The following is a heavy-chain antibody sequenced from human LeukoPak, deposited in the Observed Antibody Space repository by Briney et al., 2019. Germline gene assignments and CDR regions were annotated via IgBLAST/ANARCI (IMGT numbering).Heavy chain of an antibody. D-gene: IGHD3-10*01. V-gene: IGHV3-33*05. CDR2: ILFDGNNK. CDR3: ARDKGKGAY. J-gene: IGHJ4*02. Sequence: RRSLRLSCAASGFTFSICGMHWVRQAPGKGLEWLAHILFDGNNKYIADSVKGRFTISRDNSKNTLYLQMNSLRAEDTAVYYCARDKGKGAYWGQGTLVTVSS. CDR1: GFTFSICG.